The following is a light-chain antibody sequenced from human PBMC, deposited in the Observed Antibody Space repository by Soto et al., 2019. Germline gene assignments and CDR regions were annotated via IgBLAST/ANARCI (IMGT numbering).Light chain of an antibody. CDR2: DVS. V-gene: IGLV2-14*01. CDR1: SSDVGGYNY. CDR3: SSYTRSSTLGV. J-gene: IGLJ2*01. Sequence: QSALTQPASVSGSPGQSITISCTGTSSDVGGYNYVSWYQQHPGKAPKLMIYDVSNRPSGGSNRFSGSKSGNTASLTISGLQAEDEADYYCSSYTRSSTLGVFGGGTELTVL.